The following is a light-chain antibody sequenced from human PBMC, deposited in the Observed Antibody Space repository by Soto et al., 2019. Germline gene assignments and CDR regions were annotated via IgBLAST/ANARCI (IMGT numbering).Light chain of an antibody. CDR2: GAS. Sequence: EMTLTQARDTLAASPGVKATISCLASQSVSSNLAWYQQKPGQAPRLLIYGASTRASGIPDRFSGSGSGTDFTLTISRLEPEDFAVYYCQVYDRSPLFGGGTKVDIK. CDR3: QVYDRSPL. V-gene: IGKV3-20*01. J-gene: IGKJ4*01. CDR1: QSVSSN.